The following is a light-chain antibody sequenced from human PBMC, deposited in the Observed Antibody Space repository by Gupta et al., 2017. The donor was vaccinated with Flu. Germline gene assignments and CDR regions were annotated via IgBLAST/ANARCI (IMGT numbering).Light chain of an antibody. CDR1: SLRSYY. CDR3: NTRDSSGNHLVV. CDR2: CKN. J-gene: IGLJ2*01. V-gene: IGLV3-19*01. Sequence: SSELPQDSAVSVVLGQTVRITCQGDSLRSYYASRYQQKPGKAPVLVIYCKNNPPSGIPDRFSGSSSGNTASLTITGAQAEDEADYYCNTRDSSGNHLVVFGGGTKLTVL.